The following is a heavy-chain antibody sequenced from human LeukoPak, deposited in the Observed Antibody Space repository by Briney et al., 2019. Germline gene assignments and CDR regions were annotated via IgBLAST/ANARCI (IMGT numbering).Heavy chain of an antibody. CDR3: ARSEYCGGDCYRY. Sequence: SETLSLTCAVYGGSFSGYYWSWIRQPPGKGLEWIGEINHSGGTNYNPSLKSRVTISVDTSKNQFSLKLSSVTAADTAVYYCARSEYCGGDCYRYWGQGTLVTVSS. J-gene: IGHJ4*02. CDR2: INHSGGT. D-gene: IGHD2-21*02. CDR1: GGSFSGYY. V-gene: IGHV4-34*01.